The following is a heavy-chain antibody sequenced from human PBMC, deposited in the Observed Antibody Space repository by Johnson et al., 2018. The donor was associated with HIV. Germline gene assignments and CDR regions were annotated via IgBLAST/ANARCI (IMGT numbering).Heavy chain of an antibody. CDR1: GFTFSSYA. V-gene: IGHV3-30-3*02. J-gene: IGHJ3*01. CDR3: AKMGTGRSKIQFLEWLPIPHAFDL. D-gene: IGHD3-3*01. Sequence: QVQLVESGGGVVQPGKSLRLSCAASGFTFSSYAMHWVRQAPGKGLEWVAVISYDGSNKYYADSVKGRFTISRDTSKNTLYLQMSSLRAEDTAMYYCAKMGTGRSKIQFLEWLPIPHAFDLWGQGTMVTVSS. CDR2: ISYDGSNK.